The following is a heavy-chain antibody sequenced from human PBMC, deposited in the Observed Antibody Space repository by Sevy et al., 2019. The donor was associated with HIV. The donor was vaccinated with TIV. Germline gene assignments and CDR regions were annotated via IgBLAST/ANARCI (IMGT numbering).Heavy chain of an antibody. Sequence: ASVKVSCKVSGYSLTKLSIHWVRQAPGKGLEWMGDIDPQAGETIYAQRFQGRVTMTEATSTDTAYMELRSLTSEDTAVYYCATVGLRYYSGASSYKGDWFDPWGQGTLVTVSS. V-gene: IGHV1-24*01. CDR3: ATVGLRYYSGASSYKGDWFDP. CDR2: IDPQAGET. D-gene: IGHD2-15*01. J-gene: IGHJ5*02. CDR1: GYSLTKLS.